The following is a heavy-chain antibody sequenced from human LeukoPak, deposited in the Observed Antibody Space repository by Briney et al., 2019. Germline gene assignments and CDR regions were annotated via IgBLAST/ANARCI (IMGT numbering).Heavy chain of an antibody. CDR2: IYYSGST. J-gene: IGHJ4*02. V-gene: IGHV4-59*01. CDR1: GGSISSYY. D-gene: IGHD5-18*01. CDR3: ARGSGYSYGYMGYFDY. Sequence: SETLSLTCTVSGGSISSYYWSWIRQPPGKGLEWIGYIYYSGSTNYNPSLKSRVTISVDTSKNQFSLKLSSVTAADTAVYYCARGSGYSYGYMGYFDYWGQGTLVTVSS.